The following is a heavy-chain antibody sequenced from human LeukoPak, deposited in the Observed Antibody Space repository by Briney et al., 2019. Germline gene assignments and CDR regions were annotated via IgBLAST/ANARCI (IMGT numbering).Heavy chain of an antibody. Sequence: GGTLRLSCAASGFTFDDYAIHWVRQAPGKGLVWVILVCGDGGNTYYTHSVKGSLTLYRANSKNSLYLQMHSLRSEATAFYYWAKYKALGCCSAGSCIYLDYWGQGTLVTVSS. CDR3: AKYKALGCCSAGSCIYLDY. D-gene: IGHD2-15*01. J-gene: IGHJ4*02. V-gene: IGHV3-43*02. CDR1: GFTFDDYA. CDR2: VCGDGGNT.